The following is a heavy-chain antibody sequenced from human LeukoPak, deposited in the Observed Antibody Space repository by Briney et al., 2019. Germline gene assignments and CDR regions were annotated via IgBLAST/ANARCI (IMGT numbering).Heavy chain of an antibody. CDR2: TRNKAESYKT. CDR3: ARESSIFGVVARSYMDV. D-gene: IGHD3-3*01. CDR1: GFTFSDHY. J-gene: IGHJ6*03. V-gene: IGHV3-72*01. Sequence: GGSPRLSCAASGFTFSDHYIDWVRQAPGKGLEWVGRTRNKAESYKTEYAASVKGRFTISRDDSKKSLYLQMNSLKTEDTAVYYCARESSIFGVVARSYMDVWGKGATVTVSS.